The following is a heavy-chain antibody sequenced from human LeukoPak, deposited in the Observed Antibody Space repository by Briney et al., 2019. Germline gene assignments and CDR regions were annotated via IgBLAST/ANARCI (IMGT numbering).Heavy chain of an antibody. D-gene: IGHD3-10*01. CDR2: IKQDGSEK. J-gene: IGHJ4*02. Sequence: GGSLRLSCAASGFTFSDYWMSWVRQAPGKGLEWVANIKQDGSEKYYVDSVKGRFTISRDNAKNSLHLQMDTLRAEDTAVYYCAKAGYGSGSSSFDQWGQGTLVTVSS. V-gene: IGHV3-7*01. CDR3: AKAGYGSGSSSFDQ. CDR1: GFTFSDYW.